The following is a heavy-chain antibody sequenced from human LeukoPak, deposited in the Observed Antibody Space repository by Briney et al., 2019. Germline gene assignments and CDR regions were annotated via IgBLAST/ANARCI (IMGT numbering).Heavy chain of an antibody. J-gene: IGHJ4*02. CDR2: INPVGST. D-gene: IGHD2-15*01. CDR1: GGTFSGYY. V-gene: IGHV4-34*01. Sequence: SETLSLTCAVYGGTFSGYYWSWIRQSPGKGLEWIGEINPVGSTNYNPSLESRVIISVDTSKNQFSLKMDSVRAADTAVYYCAREDCSGGDCTSFDYWGQGTLVTVSS. CDR3: AREDCSGGDCTSFDY.